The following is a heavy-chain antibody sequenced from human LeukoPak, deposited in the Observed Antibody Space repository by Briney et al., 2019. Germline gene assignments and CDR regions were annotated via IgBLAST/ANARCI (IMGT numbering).Heavy chain of an antibody. D-gene: IGHD1-1*01. CDR1: GFTFSSYW. J-gene: IGHJ5*02. CDR3: VKGYGQQLINNWFDP. CDR2: ISYDGSKT. Sequence: GGSLRLSCAASGFTFSSYWMSWVRQAPGKGLEWAAVISYDGSKTYYGDSVKGRFTISRDNSKNTLYLQMNSLRTDDTAVYYCVKGYGQQLINNWFDPWGQGTLVTVSS. V-gene: IGHV3-30*18.